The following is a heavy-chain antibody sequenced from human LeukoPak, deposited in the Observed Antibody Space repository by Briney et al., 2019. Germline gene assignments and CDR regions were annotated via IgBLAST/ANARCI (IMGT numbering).Heavy chain of an antibody. J-gene: IGHJ4*02. D-gene: IGHD2/OR15-2a*01. Sequence: GGSLRLSCAASGFTFSSYSMNWVRQAPGKGLEWVSYISSSSSTIYYADSVKGRFTISRDNAKNSLYLQMNSLRAEDTAVYYCAKDKIFRYLDYWGQGALVTVTS. V-gene: IGHV3-48*01. CDR2: ISSSSSTI. CDR1: GFTFSSYS. CDR3: AKDKIFRYLDY.